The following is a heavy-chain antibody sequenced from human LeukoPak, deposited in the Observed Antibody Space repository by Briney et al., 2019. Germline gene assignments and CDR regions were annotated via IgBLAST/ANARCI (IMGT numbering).Heavy chain of an antibody. CDR3: AKNSVGGSYYPIDY. CDR2: LSGSGGST. Sequence: PGGSLRLSCAASGFTSSSYAMSWVRQAPGKGLEWVSALSGSGGSTYYVDSVKGRFTISRDNSKNTLYLQMNSLRAEDTALYYCAKNSVGGSYYPIDYWGQGTLVTVSS. D-gene: IGHD1-26*01. CDR1: GFTSSSYA. J-gene: IGHJ4*02. V-gene: IGHV3-23*01.